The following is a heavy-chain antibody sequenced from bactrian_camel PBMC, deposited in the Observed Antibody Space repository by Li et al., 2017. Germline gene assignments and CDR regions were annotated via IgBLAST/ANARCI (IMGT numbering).Heavy chain of an antibody. Sequence: HVQLVESGGGSVNAGGSLTLSCAASGSGYISGTACMGWFRQAPGKERDGVAAIHPGGGSTYYADSVKGRFTISKDNAIDTLYLQMNSLKPEDTAMYYCAADLLWACRWVGVRGDFAYWGQGTQVTVS. J-gene: IGHJ6*01. V-gene: IGHV3S54*01. CDR3: AADLLWACRWVGVRGDFAY. CDR1: GSGYISGTAC. CDR2: IHPGGGST. D-gene: IGHD5*01.